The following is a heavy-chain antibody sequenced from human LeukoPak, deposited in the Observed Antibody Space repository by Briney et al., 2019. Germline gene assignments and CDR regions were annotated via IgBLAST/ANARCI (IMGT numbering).Heavy chain of an antibody. CDR1: GYTFTSYG. D-gene: IGHD3-9*01. CDR2: ISAYNGHT. J-gene: IGHJ5*02. V-gene: IGHV1-18*01. CDR3: ARGILTGYYRRNWFDP. Sequence: GASVKVSCKASGYTFTSYGISWVRQAPGQGLEWMGWISAYNGHTNYAQKFQGRVTMTRDTSTSTVYMELSSLRSEDTAVYYCARGILTGYYRRNWFDPWGQGTLVTVSS.